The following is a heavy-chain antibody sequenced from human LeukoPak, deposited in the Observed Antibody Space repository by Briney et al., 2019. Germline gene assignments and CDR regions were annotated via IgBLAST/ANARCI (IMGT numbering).Heavy chain of an antibody. V-gene: IGHV3-23*01. Sequence: PGGSLRLSCAASGFIFSNYAMSWVRQAPGKGLEWVSTISAGGGDTDYADSVKGRFTISRDNAKNSLYLQMNSLRAEDTAVYYCARDLGYYRADCWGQGTLVTVSS. CDR3: ARDLGYYRADC. CDR1: GFIFSNYA. D-gene: IGHD1-26*01. J-gene: IGHJ4*02. CDR2: ISAGGGDT.